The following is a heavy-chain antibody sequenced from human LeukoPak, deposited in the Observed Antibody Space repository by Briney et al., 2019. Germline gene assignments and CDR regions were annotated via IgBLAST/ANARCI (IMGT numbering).Heavy chain of an antibody. J-gene: IGHJ3*02. D-gene: IGHD6-13*01. CDR2: ISWNSGSI. V-gene: IGHV3-9*01. CDR1: GFTFDDYA. Sequence: GRSLRLSCAASGFTFDDYAMHWVRQAPGKGLEWVSGISWNSGSIGYADSVKGRFTISRDNAKNSLYLQMNSLRAEDTALYYCAKDIAAAGTSPKSHAFDIXXXGTMVTVSS. CDR3: AKDIAAAGTSPKSHAFDI.